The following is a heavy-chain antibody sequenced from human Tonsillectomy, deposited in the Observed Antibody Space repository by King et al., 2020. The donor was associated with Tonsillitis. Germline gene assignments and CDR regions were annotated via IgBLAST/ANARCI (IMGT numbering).Heavy chain of an antibody. Sequence: VQLVESGGGLVKPGGSLRLSCAASGFTFTDYYMAWIRQAPGKGLEWRSYMGSSGSTMYYADSVKGRFTISRDNGKNSVYLQMDSLRAEDTAVYYCTIDLQNCGGGSCYRTGFDYWGQGSLVSVSS. CDR3: TIDLQNCGGGSCYRTGFDY. D-gene: IGHD2-15*01. J-gene: IGHJ4*02. CDR2: MGSSGSTM. V-gene: IGHV3-11*01. CDR1: GFTFTDYY.